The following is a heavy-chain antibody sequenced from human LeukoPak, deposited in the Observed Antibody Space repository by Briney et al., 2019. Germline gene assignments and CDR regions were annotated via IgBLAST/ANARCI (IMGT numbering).Heavy chain of an antibody. Sequence: GGSLRLSCAASGFTFRKHRMHWVRHTPGKGLEWVASISSSNNYIFYGESVRGRFTISRDNANNSLSLHINSLSAEDTGVYYCARDPVVVLRAATPGTSSYYYYKGLDVWGQGTTVTVSS. CDR1: GFTFRKHR. CDR3: ARDPVVVLRAATPGTSSYYYYKGLDV. V-gene: IGHV3-21*06. J-gene: IGHJ6*02. D-gene: IGHD2-15*01. CDR2: ISSSNNYI.